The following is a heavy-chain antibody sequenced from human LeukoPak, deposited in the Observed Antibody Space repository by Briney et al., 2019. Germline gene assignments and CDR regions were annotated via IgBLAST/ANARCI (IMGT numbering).Heavy chain of an antibody. J-gene: IGHJ4*02. Sequence: GGSLRLSCTASGLTFSTSGFNWVRQAPGKGLEWVANIKQDGSEKYYVDSVKGRFTISRDNAKNSLYLQMNSLRAEDTAVYYCARVGLSWSPLSQYYFDYWGQGTLVTVSS. CDR3: ARVGLSWSPLSQYYFDY. CDR2: IKQDGSEK. V-gene: IGHV3-7*01. CDR1: GLTFSTSG.